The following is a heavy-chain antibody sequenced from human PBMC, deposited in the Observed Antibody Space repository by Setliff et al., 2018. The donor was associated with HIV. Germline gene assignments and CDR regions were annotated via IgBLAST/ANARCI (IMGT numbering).Heavy chain of an antibody. V-gene: IGHV4-59*11. D-gene: IGHD3-10*01. J-gene: IGHJ4*02. CDR1: GGSMNIHY. Sequence: PSETLSLTCTVSGGSMNIHYWSWIRQPPGKGLEWIGSIYYSGSTNYNPSLKSRVTIPVDTSKNQFSLKLNSVIAADTAVYYCAKNRVPSSLWGQGTLVTVSS. CDR3: AKNRVPSSL. CDR2: IYYSGST.